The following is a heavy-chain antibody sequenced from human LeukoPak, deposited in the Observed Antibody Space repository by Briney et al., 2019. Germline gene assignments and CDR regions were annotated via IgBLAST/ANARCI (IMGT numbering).Heavy chain of an antibody. CDR3: ARHLDDYGGNGVDY. CDR2: INPGDSDT. Sequence: GESLKISCQASGYSFTSSWIGWARQMPGKGLEWMAIINPGDSDTRYSPSFQGQVTISADKSISTVYLQWGSLKASDTAMYYCARHLDDYGGNGVDYWGQGTLVTVSS. D-gene: IGHD4-23*01. J-gene: IGHJ4*02. CDR1: GYSFTSSW. V-gene: IGHV5-51*01.